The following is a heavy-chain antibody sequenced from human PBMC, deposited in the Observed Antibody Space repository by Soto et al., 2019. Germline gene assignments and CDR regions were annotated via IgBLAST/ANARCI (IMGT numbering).Heavy chain of an antibody. D-gene: IGHD2-21*02. J-gene: IGHJ4*02. V-gene: IGHV4-39*01. Sequence: PSDTLSLTCTVTGDSISSRSYYWGWIRQPPGKGLEWIGSIYYSGSTYNNPSLRSRVSMSIDTSKDQFSLKLKSVTAADTALYFCARQRTSVVTQAYFDVWGQGSLVTV. CDR2: IYYSGST. CDR3: ARQRTSVVTQAYFDV. CDR1: GDSISSRSYY.